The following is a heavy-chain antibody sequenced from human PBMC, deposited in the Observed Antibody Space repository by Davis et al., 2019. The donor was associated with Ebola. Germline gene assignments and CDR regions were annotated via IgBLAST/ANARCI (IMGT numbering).Heavy chain of an antibody. J-gene: IGHJ4*02. CDR1: GITFSSYA. CDR2: ISGSGGST. Sequence: GEFLKISCAASGITFSSYAMSWVRQAPGKGLEWVSAISGSGGSTYYADSVKGRFTISRDNSKNTLYLQMNSLRAEDTAVYYCAKQLRYFDWQYDYWGQGTLVTVSS. V-gene: IGHV3-23*01. D-gene: IGHD3-9*01. CDR3: AKQLRYFDWQYDY.